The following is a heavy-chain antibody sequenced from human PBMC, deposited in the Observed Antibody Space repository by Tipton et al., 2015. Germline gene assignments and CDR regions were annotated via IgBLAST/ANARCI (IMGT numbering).Heavy chain of an antibody. CDR1: GYSISSGYH. V-gene: IGHV4-38-2*01. CDR2: VFHNGVS. CDR3: ARARGRLSGLFDS. J-gene: IGHJ5*01. D-gene: IGHD6-19*01. Sequence: TLSLTCAVSGYSISSGYHWGWIRQPPGKGLEYMGYVFHNGVSNYNPSLKSRVSMSVDTSKNQISLKLTSATAADTAMYYCARARGRLSGLFDSGGQGILVTVSS.